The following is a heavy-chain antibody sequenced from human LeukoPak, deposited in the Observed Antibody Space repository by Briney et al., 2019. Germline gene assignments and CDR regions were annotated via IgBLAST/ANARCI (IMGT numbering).Heavy chain of an antibody. CDR2: IYYSGST. D-gene: IGHD4-23*01. CDR3: ARTYGGQFDY. J-gene: IGHJ4*02. Sequence: SETLSLTCTVSGGSIISYYCSWSRQPPGKGLEWIGYIYYSGSTNYNPSLKSRVTISVDTSKNQFSLKLSSVTAADTAVYYCARTYGGQFDYWGQGTLVTVSS. CDR1: GGSIISYY. V-gene: IGHV4-59*01.